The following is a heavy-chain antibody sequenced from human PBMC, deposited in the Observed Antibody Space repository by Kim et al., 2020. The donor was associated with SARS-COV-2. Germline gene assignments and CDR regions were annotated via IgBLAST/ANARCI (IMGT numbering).Heavy chain of an antibody. CDR1: GGSFSGYY. Sequence: SETLSLTCAVYGGSFSGYYWSWIRQPPGKGLECFGVINHFGSTNYNPSLKSRVTISVDTSKNQFSLTLSSVTAADTAVYYCARRSNAFDIWGQGTMVTVSS. V-gene: IGHV4-34*01. CDR2: INHFGST. CDR3: ARRSNAFDI. J-gene: IGHJ3*02.